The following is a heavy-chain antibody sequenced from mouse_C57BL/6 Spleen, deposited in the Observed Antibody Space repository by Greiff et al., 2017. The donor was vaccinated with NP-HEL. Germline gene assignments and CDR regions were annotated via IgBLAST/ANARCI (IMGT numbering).Heavy chain of an antibody. V-gene: IGHV1-26*01. CDR3: ASRDYYGSSFAY. CDR1: GYTFTDYY. J-gene: IGHJ3*01. CDR2: INPNNGGT. D-gene: IGHD1-1*01. Sequence: EVQLQQSGPELVKPGASVKISCTASGYTFTDYYMNWVKQSHGKSLEWIGDINPNNGGTSYNQKFKGKATLTVDKSSSTAYMELRSLTSEDSAVYYCASRDYYGSSFAYWGQGTLVTVSA.